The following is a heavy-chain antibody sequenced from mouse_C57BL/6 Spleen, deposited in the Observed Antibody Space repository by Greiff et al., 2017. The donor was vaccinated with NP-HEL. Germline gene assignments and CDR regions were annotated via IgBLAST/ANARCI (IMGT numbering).Heavy chain of an antibody. CDR1: GYAFSSYW. J-gene: IGHJ4*01. CDR2: IYPGDGDT. Sequence: QVQLKQSGAELVKPGASVKISCKASGYAFSSYWMNRVKQRPGKGLEWIGQIYPGDGDTNYNGKFKGKATLTADKSSSTAYMQLSSLTSEDSAVYFCARGKGAPMDYWGQGTSVTVSS. V-gene: IGHV1-80*01. CDR3: ARGKGAPMDY.